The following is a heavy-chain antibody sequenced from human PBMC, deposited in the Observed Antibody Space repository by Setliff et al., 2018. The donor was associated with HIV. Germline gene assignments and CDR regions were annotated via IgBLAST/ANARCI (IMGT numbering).Heavy chain of an antibody. J-gene: IGHJ5*02. D-gene: IGHD3-10*01. CDR3: VKDPRGSMVRGLINYFDP. Sequence: GGSLRLSCAASGFRFRSYGMHWVRQAPGKGLEWVAVIWHDGSNENYADSVKGRFTISRDNSKNTLYLQMSSLRVDDTAVYYCVKDPRGSMVRGLINYFDPWGQGTLVTVSS. CDR2: IWHDGSNE. V-gene: IGHV3-30*02. CDR1: GFRFRSYG.